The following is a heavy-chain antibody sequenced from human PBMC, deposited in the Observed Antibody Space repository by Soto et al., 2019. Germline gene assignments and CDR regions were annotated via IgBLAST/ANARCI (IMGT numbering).Heavy chain of an antibody. J-gene: IGHJ3*01. V-gene: IGHV3-48*03. D-gene: IGHD3-3*01. CDR3: ARDWNFWTETYRTDAFDV. CDR1: GFTFSSYE. CDR2: ISSYGTTI. Sequence: XGSRRLSCAASGFTFSSYEMNWVRQAPGKGLDWLSYISSYGTTIYYADSVKGRFTISRDNDKNSLYLQMSSLRAEDTALYFCARDWNFWTETYRTDAFDVWGQGPMVTVSS.